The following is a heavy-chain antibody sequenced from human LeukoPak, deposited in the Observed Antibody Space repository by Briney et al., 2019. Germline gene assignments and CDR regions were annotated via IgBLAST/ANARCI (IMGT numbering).Heavy chain of an antibody. D-gene: IGHD5-24*01. Sequence: WRSLRLSCAASEFTFSRYAMHWVRQAPGKGLEWLAVISYHGVDKFYRASVRGRFTISRDNVDNSLFLQLDNLTPDDSGVYFCARAVPTIHHMDVWGKGTTVIVSS. CDR2: ISYHGVDK. CDR3: ARAVPTIHHMDV. J-gene: IGHJ6*03. V-gene: IGHV3-30*04. CDR1: EFTFSRYA.